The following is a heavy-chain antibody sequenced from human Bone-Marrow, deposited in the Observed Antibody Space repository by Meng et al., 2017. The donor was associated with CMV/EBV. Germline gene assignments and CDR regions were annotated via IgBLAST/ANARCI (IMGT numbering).Heavy chain of an antibody. Sequence: YALTKDGITWVRQAPGQGPEWMGWISGYNGDTKYAQKVQGRVSMTTDTSTTTVYMELRSLGSDDTAVYFCARAPRFWSGYFYYFDYWGQGTLVTVSS. CDR3: ARAPRFWSGYFYYFDY. CDR2: ISGYNGDT. J-gene: IGHJ4*02. CDR1: YALTKDG. D-gene: IGHD3-3*01. V-gene: IGHV1-18*01.